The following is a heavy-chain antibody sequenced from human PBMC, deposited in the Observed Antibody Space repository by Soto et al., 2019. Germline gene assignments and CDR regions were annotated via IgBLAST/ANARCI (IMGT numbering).Heavy chain of an antibody. CDR1: GGSFSGYY. Sequence: SETLSLTCAVYGGSFSGYYWSWIRQPPGKGLEWIGEINHSGSTNYNPSLKSRVTISVDTSKNQFSLKLSSVTAADTAVYYWARRFQGHITGTTLDDYWGQGTLVTVSS. D-gene: IGHD1-7*01. CDR3: ARRFQGHITGTTLDDY. V-gene: IGHV4-34*01. J-gene: IGHJ4*02. CDR2: INHSGST.